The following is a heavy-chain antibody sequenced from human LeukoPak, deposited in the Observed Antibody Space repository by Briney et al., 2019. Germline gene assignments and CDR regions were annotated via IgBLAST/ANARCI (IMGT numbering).Heavy chain of an antibody. V-gene: IGHV3-7*03. J-gene: IGHJ5*02. CDR1: GFSFSTYW. Sequence: PGGSLRLSCAASGFSFSTYWMSWVRQAPGKGLEWVANINQDGSDEYYADSVKGRFTISRDNAKNSLYLQMNSLRAEDTAVYYCARDLPDYDFWSGYRVNWFDPWGQGTLVTVSS. CDR3: ARDLPDYDFWSGYRVNWFDP. CDR2: INQDGSDE. D-gene: IGHD3-3*01.